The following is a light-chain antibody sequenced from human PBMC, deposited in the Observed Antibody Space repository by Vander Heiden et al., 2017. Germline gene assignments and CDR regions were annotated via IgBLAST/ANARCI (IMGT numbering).Light chain of an antibody. CDR2: AAS. J-gene: IGKJ1*01. Sequence: DIQMTQSPSSLSASVGDRVTITCRASHSISSYLNWYQQKPGTAPKLLIYAASSLQSGVPSRFSGSGSVTDFTLTISSLQPEDFATYYCQQSDSTLWTFGQGTKVEIK. CDR3: QQSDSTLWT. CDR1: HSISSY. V-gene: IGKV1-39*01.